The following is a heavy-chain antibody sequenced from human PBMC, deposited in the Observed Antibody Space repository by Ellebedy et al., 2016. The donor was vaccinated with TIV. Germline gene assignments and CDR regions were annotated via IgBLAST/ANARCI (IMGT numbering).Heavy chain of an antibody. CDR1: GFTVSSNF. Sequence: GESLKISCAASGFTVSSNFMTWVRQAPGKGLEWVSVIYGGGTIRYADSVKGRFTIPRDNSRNTLYLQMNSLRGEDTAVYFCAKNVRYTTGWGGALDIWGQGAMVTVSS. V-gene: IGHV3-53*01. J-gene: IGHJ3*02. CDR3: AKNVRYTTGWGGALDI. D-gene: IGHD2-8*02. CDR2: IYGGGTI.